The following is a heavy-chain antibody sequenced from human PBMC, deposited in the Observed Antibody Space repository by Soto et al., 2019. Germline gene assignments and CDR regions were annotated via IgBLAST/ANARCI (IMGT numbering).Heavy chain of an antibody. V-gene: IGHV3-30*18. Sequence: PGGSLRLSCAASGFTFSSYGMHWVRQAPGKGLEWVAVISYDGSNKYYADSVKGRFTISRDNSKNTLYLQMNSLRAEDTAVYYCAKGLGGRGMLERRNDAFDIWGQGTMVTVSS. D-gene: IGHD1-1*01. J-gene: IGHJ3*02. CDR3: AKGLGGRGMLERRNDAFDI. CDR2: ISYDGSNK. CDR1: GFTFSSYG.